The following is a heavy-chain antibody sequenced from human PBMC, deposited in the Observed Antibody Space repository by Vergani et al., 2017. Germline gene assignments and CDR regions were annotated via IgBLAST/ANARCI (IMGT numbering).Heavy chain of an antibody. CDR3: AKEGSANRIRGWLDH. J-gene: IGHJ4*02. Sequence: QVQLVESGGGVVQPGGSLRLSCVASGFSVSNSGMPWVRQTPGKGLEWVAFIQYDGSDIFYADFVEGRFTISRDNSKNSLYLQMRSLRFDDTAVYYCAKEGSANRIRGWLDHWGQGALVTVAS. D-gene: IGHD3-10*01. V-gene: IGHV3-30*02. CDR2: IQYDGSDI. CDR1: GFSVSNSG.